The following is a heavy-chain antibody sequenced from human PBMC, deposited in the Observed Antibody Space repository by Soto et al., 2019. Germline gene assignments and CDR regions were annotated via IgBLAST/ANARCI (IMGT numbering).Heavy chain of an antibody. D-gene: IGHD2-15*01. CDR3: ARAGPIVVVVAATPNAFDI. J-gene: IGHJ3*02. V-gene: IGHV4-34*01. Sequence: SETLSLTCAVYGGSFSGYYWSWIRQPPGKGLEWIGEINHSGSTNYNPSLKSRVTISVDTSKNQFSLKLSSVTAADTAVYYCARAGPIVVVVAATPNAFDIWGQGTMVTVSS. CDR2: INHSGST. CDR1: GGSFSGYY.